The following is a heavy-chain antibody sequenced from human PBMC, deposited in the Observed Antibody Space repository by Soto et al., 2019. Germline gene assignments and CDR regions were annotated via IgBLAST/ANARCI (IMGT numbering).Heavy chain of an antibody. CDR2: ISSSSSYI. D-gene: IGHD4-17*01. V-gene: IGHV3-21*01. Sequence: SGGSLRLSCASSGFTFSSYSMNLVRQAPGKGLEWVSSISSSSSYIYYADSVKGRFTISRDNAKNSLYLQMNSLRAEDTAVYYCARDGYGVDYYYYMDVWGKGTTVTVSS. J-gene: IGHJ6*03. CDR3: ARDGYGVDYYYYMDV. CDR1: GFTFSSYS.